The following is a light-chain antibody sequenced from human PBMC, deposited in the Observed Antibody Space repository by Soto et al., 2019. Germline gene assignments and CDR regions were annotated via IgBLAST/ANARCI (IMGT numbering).Light chain of an antibody. CDR3: QKSYSTPRT. Sequence: DIQMTQSPSTLSASVGDRLTITRRASQSISSWLAWYQQKQGNDPKLMIYAEYSLQSGVKSRFSGSGSGTDFSLTIRSLQPEEFATYYCQKSYSTPRTFGQGTKVDIK. CDR2: AEY. J-gene: IGKJ1*01. CDR1: QSISSW. V-gene: IGKV1-39*01.